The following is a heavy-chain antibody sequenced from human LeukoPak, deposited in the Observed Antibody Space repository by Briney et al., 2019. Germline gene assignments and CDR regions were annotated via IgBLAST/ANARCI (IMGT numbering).Heavy chain of an antibody. V-gene: IGHV5-51*01. Sequence: GESLKISCQGSGYSFTNYYIAWVRQMPGKGLEWMGVIYPHDSDTRYSPSFQGQVTISADKSMSTAYLQWSSLKASDTAMYYCARRRGRYSGDAFDIWGQGTMVTVSS. D-gene: IGHD1-26*01. CDR3: ARRRGRYSGDAFDI. J-gene: IGHJ3*02. CDR1: GYSFTNYY. CDR2: IYPHDSDT.